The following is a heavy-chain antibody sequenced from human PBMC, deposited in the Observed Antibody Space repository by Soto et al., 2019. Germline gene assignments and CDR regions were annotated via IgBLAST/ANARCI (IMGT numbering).Heavy chain of an antibody. J-gene: IGHJ6*02. CDR2: IYYSGST. Sequence: LSLTCTISGGSISSSIYYWGWIRQPPGKGLEWIVSIYYSGSTYYNPSLKSRVTISVDTSKNQFSLKLSSVTAADTAVYYCARQGSGWFSYYYGMDVWRQGTTVTVS. V-gene: IGHV4-39*01. CDR1: GGSISSSIYY. D-gene: IGHD6-19*01. CDR3: ARQGSGWFSYYYGMDV.